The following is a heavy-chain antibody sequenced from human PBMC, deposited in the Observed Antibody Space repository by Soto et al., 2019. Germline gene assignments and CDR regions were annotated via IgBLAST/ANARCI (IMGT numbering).Heavy chain of an antibody. V-gene: IGHV1-18*04. D-gene: IGHD3-10*01. J-gene: IGHJ6*02. Sequence: ASVKVSCKASGYTFTSYGISWVRQAPGQGLEWMGWISAYNGNTNYAQKLQGRVTMTTDTSTSTAYMELRSLRSDDTAVYYCARDLKMVRGVITTGYYGMDVWGQGTTVTVSS. CDR2: ISAYNGNT. CDR3: ARDLKMVRGVITTGYYGMDV. CDR1: GYTFTSYG.